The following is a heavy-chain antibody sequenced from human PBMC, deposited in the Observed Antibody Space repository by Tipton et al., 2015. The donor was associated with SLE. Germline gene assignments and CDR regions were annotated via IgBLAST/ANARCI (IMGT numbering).Heavy chain of an antibody. CDR3: ARDDPEWLPFDY. J-gene: IGHJ4*02. D-gene: IGHD6-19*01. Sequence: SLRLSCAASGFTFSSYWMTWVRQAPGKGLEWVANIKQDGSEKYYVDSVKGRFTISRDNAKNSLYLQMNSLRAEDTAVYYCARDDPEWLPFDYWGQGTLVTVSS. V-gene: IGHV3-7*01. CDR1: GFTFSSYW. CDR2: IKQDGSEK.